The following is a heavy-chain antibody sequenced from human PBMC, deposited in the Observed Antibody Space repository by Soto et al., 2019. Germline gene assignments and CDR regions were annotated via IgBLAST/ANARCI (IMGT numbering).Heavy chain of an antibody. J-gene: IGHJ4*02. CDR2: ISYDGSNK. D-gene: IGHD5-12*01. Sequence: GGSLRLSCAASGFTFSSYAMHWVRQAPGKGLEWVAVISYDGSNKYYADSVKGRFTISRDNSKNTLYLQMNSLRAEDTAVYYCARVRYRGYDYRQQLVRWGQGTLVTVSS. V-gene: IGHV3-30-3*01. CDR1: GFTFSSYA. CDR3: ARVRYRGYDYRQQLVR.